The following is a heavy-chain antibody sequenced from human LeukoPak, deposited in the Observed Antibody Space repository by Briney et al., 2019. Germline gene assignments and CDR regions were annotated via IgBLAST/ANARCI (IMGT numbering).Heavy chain of an antibody. J-gene: IGHJ1*01. CDR3: ARARRGSIAARQGYYQH. CDR2: INHSGTT. V-gene: IGHV4-34*01. CDR1: GGSFRGFY. Sequence: TPSETLSLTCAVYGGSFRGFYWSWIRQPPGEGVEWIGEINHSGTTNYNPSLKSRVTISLDTSRIQFSLRLSSVTAADTAVYYCARARRGSIAARQGYYQHWGQGTLVTVSS. D-gene: IGHD6-6*01.